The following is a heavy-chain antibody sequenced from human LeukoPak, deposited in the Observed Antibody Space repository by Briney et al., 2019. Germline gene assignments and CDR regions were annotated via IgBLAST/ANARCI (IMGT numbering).Heavy chain of an antibody. Sequence: PSETLSLTCTVSGGSISGFHWNWVRQPPGKGLEWIGDIYYSGSTNYNPSLKSRVTISLDPSKNQFSLNLNSVHAADTAVYYCARLRCSGGSCYDDYWGQGTLVTVSS. V-gene: IGHV4-59*08. D-gene: IGHD2-15*01. CDR2: IYYSGST. CDR1: GGSISGFH. J-gene: IGHJ4*02. CDR3: ARLRCSGGSCYDDY.